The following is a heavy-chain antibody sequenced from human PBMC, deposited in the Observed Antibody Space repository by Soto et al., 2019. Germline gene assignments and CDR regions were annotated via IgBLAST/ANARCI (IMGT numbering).Heavy chain of an antibody. J-gene: IGHJ4*02. CDR1: GFSLTTSGVG. CDR3: AHRLKWLANFEY. V-gene: IGHV2-5*01. D-gene: IGHD6-19*01. Sequence: HITLKESGPTLVKPTQTLTLTCTFSGFSLTTSGVGVAWIRQPPVNALEWLALIYWNDEKRYSPSLKSRLILTQDTSRNQVVLTMTSIDPVDTATYYCAHRLKWLANFEYRGQGTLVTVSS. CDR2: IYWNDEK.